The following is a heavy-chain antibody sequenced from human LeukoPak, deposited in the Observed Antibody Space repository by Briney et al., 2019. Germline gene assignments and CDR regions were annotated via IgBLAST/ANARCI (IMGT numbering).Heavy chain of an antibody. Sequence: GGSLRLSCATSGFTFRTYWMSWVRQAPGKGLEWVSAISGSGGSTYYADSVKGRFPISRDNSKNTLYLQMNSLRAEDTAVYYCAKDVTWEPEYFQHWGQGTLVTVSS. V-gene: IGHV3-23*01. CDR2: ISGSGGST. J-gene: IGHJ1*01. D-gene: IGHD1-26*01. CDR3: AKDVTWEPEYFQH. CDR1: GFTFRTYW.